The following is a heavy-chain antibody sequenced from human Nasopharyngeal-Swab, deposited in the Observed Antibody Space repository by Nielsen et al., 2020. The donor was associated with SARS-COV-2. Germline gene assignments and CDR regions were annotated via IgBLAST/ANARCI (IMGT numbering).Heavy chain of an antibody. CDR1: GDRVSSSSAA. CDR3: ARAGGAYGDYYYYYYTDV. D-gene: IGHD4-17*01. V-gene: IGHV6-1*01. CDR2: TYYRSKWYN. Sequence: SQTLSLTCAISGDRVSSSSAAWNWIRQSPSRGLEWLGRTYYRSKWYNDYAVSVKSRITINPDTSKNQFSLHLNSVTPEDTAVYYCARAGGAYGDYYYYYYTDVWGKGTTVIVSS. J-gene: IGHJ6*03.